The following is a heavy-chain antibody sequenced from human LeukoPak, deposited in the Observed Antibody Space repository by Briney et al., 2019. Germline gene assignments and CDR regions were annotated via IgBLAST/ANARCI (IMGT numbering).Heavy chain of an antibody. CDR1: GYTFTGYY. CDR3: ARVIAARPYSWFDP. D-gene: IGHD6-6*01. J-gene: IGHJ5*02. V-gene: IGHV1-2*02. Sequence: ASVKVSCKASGYTFTGYYMHWVRQAPGQGLEWMGWINPNSGGANYAQKFQGRVTMTRDTSISTAYMELSRLRSDDTAVYYCARVIAARPYSWFDPWGQGTLVTVSS. CDR2: INPNSGGA.